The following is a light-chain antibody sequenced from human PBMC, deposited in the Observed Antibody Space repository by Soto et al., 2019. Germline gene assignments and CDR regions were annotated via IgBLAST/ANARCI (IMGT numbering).Light chain of an antibody. J-gene: IGKJ1*01. CDR1: QSVSSSY. V-gene: IGKV3-20*01. CDR3: QQYGSSPT. Sequence: EIVLTQSPGTLSLSPGERATLSCRSSQSVSSSYLAWYQHKPGQAPRLLIYDVSSRATGIPDRFSGSGSGTDFTLTISRLEPEAFAVYYCQQYGSSPTFGHGTKVEIK. CDR2: DVS.